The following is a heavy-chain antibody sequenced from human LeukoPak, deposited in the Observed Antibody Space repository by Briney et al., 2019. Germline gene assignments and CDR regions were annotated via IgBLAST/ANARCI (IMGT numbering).Heavy chain of an antibody. V-gene: IGHV1-8*01. D-gene: IGHD4-17*01. CDR1: GYTFTSYD. CDR2: MNPNSGNT. CDR3: SVSGASVTTLFKQDY. J-gene: IGHJ4*02. Sequence: ASVKVSCKASGYTFTSYDINWVRQATGQGLEWMGWMNPNSGNTGYAQKFQGRVTMTRNTSISTAYMELGSLRSEDTAVYYCSVSGASVTTLFKQDYWGQGTLVTVSS.